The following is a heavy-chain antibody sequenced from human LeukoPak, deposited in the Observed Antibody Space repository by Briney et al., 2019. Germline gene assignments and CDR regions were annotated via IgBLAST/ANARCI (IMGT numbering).Heavy chain of an antibody. CDR3: ARDGRGQWLVLNL. J-gene: IGHJ4*03. Sequence: ASVSLSRKASRYTFTIYGISWVRQAPGQRHEWMGWISAYRGNTKGAQKIKGRGTMTTDKSTSTAYMELRGLSSDDTAVYYCARDGRGQWLVLNLWGPERLVTVSS. CDR1: RYTFTIYG. V-gene: IGHV1-18*01. D-gene: IGHD6-19*01. CDR2: ISAYRGNT.